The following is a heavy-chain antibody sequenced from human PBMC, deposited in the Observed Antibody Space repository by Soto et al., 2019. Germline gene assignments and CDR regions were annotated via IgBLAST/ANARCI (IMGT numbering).Heavy chain of an antibody. CDR1: GFTFRSYS. CDR2: ISSSSSYI. CDR3: ARDRDSGSYRGAFDI. V-gene: IGHV3-21*01. D-gene: IGHD1-26*01. Sequence: GGSLRLSCAASGFTFRSYSMNWVRQAPGKGLEWVSSISSSSSYIYYADSVKGRFTISRDNAKNSLYLQMNSLRAEDTSVYYCARDRDSGSYRGAFDIWGQGTMVTGSS. J-gene: IGHJ3*02.